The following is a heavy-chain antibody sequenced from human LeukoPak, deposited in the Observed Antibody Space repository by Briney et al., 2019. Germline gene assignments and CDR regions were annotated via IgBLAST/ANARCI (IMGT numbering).Heavy chain of an antibody. CDR1: GFTFSSYE. V-gene: IGHV3-48*03. J-gene: IGHJ4*02. Sequence: TGGSLRLSCAASGFTFSSYEMNWVRQAPGKGLEWVSYISSSGDNIHYSDSVEGRFTASRDNAKNSLYLQMNSLRAEDTAIYYCARDNYSGSRYFDHWGQGTLVTVSS. CDR3: ARDNYSGSRYFDH. D-gene: IGHD1-26*01. CDR2: ISSSGDNI.